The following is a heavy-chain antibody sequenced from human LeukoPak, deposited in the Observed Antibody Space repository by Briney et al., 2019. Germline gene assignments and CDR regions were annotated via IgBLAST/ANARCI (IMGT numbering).Heavy chain of an antibody. D-gene: IGHD3-10*01. V-gene: IGHV4-34*01. CDR3: ARGSNYYDSGKGWFDP. J-gene: IGHJ5*02. Sequence: SETLSLTCAVYGGSFGGYYWSWIRQIRQPPGKGLEWIGEINHSGSTNYNPSLKSRVTMSVDTSKNQFSLKLSSVTAADTAVYYCARGSNYYDSGKGWFDPWGQGTLVTVSS. CDR1: GGSFGGYY. CDR2: INHSGST.